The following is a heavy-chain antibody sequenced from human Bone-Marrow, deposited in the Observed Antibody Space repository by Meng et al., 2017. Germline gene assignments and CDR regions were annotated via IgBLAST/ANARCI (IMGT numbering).Heavy chain of an antibody. V-gene: IGHV4-31*03. CDR1: GGSISSGGYY. Sequence: SETLSLTCTVSGGSISSGGYYWSWIRQHPGKGREWIGYIYYSGSTYYNPSLKSRVTISVDTSKNQFSLKLSAVTAAETAVYYCAREAGDSSGYYRGTYNWFDPWGQGTLVTVSS. D-gene: IGHD3-22*01. CDR2: IYYSGST. J-gene: IGHJ5*02. CDR3: AREAGDSSGYYRGTYNWFDP.